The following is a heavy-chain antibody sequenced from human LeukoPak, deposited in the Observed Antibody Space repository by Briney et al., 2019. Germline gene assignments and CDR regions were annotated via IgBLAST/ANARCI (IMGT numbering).Heavy chain of an antibody. CDR1: GFTFSKAW. D-gene: IGHD6-19*01. CDR2: IKSKTDGGTT. V-gene: IGHV3-15*01. J-gene: IGHJ6*02. CDR3: TTDHSIAVAGTYYYYGMDV. Sequence: GGSLRLSCAASGFTFSKAWMSWVRQAPGKGLEWVGRIKSKTDGGTTDYAAPVKGRFTISRDDSKNTLYLQMNSLKTEDTAVYYCTTDHSIAVAGTYYYYGMDVWGQGTTVTVSS.